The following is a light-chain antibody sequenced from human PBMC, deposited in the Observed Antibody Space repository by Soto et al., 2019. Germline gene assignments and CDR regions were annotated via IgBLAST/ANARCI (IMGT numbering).Light chain of an antibody. CDR3: QQYNNWPIT. J-gene: IGKJ5*01. CDR2: GAS. V-gene: IGKV3-15*01. Sequence: VMTQSPATLSVSPGDRATLSCRASQSVKTNLAWYQHKPGQAPRLLIFGASTRATGIPARFSGSGSGTEFTLTISSLQSEDFAVYYCQQYNNWPITVGQGTRLEIK. CDR1: QSVKTN.